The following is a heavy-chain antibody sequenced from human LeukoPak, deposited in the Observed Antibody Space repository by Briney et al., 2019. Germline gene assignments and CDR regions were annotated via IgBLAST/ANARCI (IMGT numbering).Heavy chain of an antibody. J-gene: IGHJ6*02. CDR2: IYYSGST. CDR1: GGSISSHY. CDR3: ASLYGMDV. V-gene: IGHV4-59*08. Sequence: SETLSLTCTVSGGSISSHYWSWIRQPPGKGLEWIGYIYYSGSTNYNPSLKSRVTISVDTSKNQFSLKLSSVTAADTAVYYCASLYGMDVWAKGPRSPSP.